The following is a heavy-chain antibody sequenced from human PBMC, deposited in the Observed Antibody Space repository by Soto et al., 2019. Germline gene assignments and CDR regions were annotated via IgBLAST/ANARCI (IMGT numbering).Heavy chain of an antibody. CDR1: GFTFSSYA. J-gene: IGHJ4*02. D-gene: IGHD3-22*01. CDR2: ISGSGGST. Sequence: EVQLLESGGGLVQPGGSLRLSCAASGFTFSSYAMSWVRQAPGKGLEWVSAISGSGGSTYYADSVKGRFTISRDNSRNTLYLQMNSLRAEDTAVYYCAKDPDSSGYEDYWGQGTLVTVSS. CDR3: AKDPDSSGYEDY. V-gene: IGHV3-23*01.